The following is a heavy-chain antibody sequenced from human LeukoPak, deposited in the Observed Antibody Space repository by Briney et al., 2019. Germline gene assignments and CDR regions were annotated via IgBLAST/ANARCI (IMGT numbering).Heavy chain of an antibody. CDR3: ARDHNYAFDN. J-gene: IGHJ4*02. D-gene: IGHD1-1*01. V-gene: IGHV3-11*06. Sequence: GGSLRLSCAASGFPFSEYSMNWVRQAPGKGLEWISYIGISSGNTKYADSVKGRFTAPGDNARNSLYLQMNSLRVEDTAVYYCARDHNYAFDNWGQGTLVTVSS. CDR1: GFPFSEYS. CDR2: IGISSGNT.